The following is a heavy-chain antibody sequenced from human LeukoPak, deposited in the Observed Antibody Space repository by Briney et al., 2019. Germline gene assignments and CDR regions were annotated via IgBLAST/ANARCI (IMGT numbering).Heavy chain of an antibody. Sequence: GGSLRLSCAASGFTFSSYNMNWVRQAPGRGLEWVSSISSSSSYIYYADSVKGRFTISRDNARNSLYLQMNSLRAEDTSVYFCVRSTGGDWYTFDTWGQGTMVTVSS. CDR2: ISSSSSYI. CDR1: GFTFSSYN. D-gene: IGHD2-21*02. CDR3: VRSTGGDWYTFDT. V-gene: IGHV3-21*01. J-gene: IGHJ3*02.